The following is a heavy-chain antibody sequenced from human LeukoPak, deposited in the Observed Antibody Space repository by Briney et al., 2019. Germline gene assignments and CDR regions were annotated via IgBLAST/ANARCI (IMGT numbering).Heavy chain of an antibody. D-gene: IGHD4-11*01. CDR2: INPNTGGT. CDR3: AREDYSAGEFNY. V-gene: IGHV1-2*06. CDR1: RYTFTGYH. J-gene: IGHJ4*02. Sequence: ASVKVSCKASRYTFTGYHMHWVRQAPGQGLGWMGRINPNTGGTNYAQKSQGRVTMTRDTSINTAYMELSRLRSDDTAVYYCAREDYSAGEFNYWGQGTLVTVSA.